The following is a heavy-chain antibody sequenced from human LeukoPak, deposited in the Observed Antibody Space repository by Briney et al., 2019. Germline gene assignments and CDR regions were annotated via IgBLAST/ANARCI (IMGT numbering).Heavy chain of an antibody. J-gene: IGHJ4*02. CDR3: ARASAGGIKLDS. V-gene: IGHV3-9*01. CDR2: ISWNSGGT. D-gene: IGHD6-13*01. CDR1: GFTFDDYA. Sequence: GGSLRLSCTASGFTFDDYAIHWVRHAPGKGLGWVSGISWNSGGTAYADPAKGRFTISSENATNTLYSQINSLRAGAQAVYYCARASAGGIKLDSWGQGTRITVSS.